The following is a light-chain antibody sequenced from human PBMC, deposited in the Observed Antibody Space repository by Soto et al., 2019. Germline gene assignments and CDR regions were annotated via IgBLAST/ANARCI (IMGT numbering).Light chain of an antibody. J-gene: IGLJ2*01. CDR2: DVS. Sequence: QSALTQPASVSGSPGQSITISCTGTNSDVGGYNYVSWYQQHPGKAPKVMIYDVSNRPSGVSSRFSGSKSGNTASLTISGLQAEDEADYYCSSYTSSSTLYVIFGGGTKVTVL. V-gene: IGLV2-14*01. CDR1: NSDVGGYNY. CDR3: SSYTSSSTLYVI.